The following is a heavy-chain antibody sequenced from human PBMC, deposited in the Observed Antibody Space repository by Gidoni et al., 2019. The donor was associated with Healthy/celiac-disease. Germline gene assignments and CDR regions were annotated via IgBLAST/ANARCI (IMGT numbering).Heavy chain of an antibody. Sequence: QVQLVQSGAEVKKPGASVKVSCKVSGYTLTELSMHWVRQAPGKGLEWMGGFDPEDGETIYAQKFQGRVTMTEDTSTDTAYMELSSLRSEDTAVYYCATAPQKLRYYYDSSAPFNWGQGTMVTVSS. CDR2: FDPEDGET. CDR3: ATAPQKLRYYYDSSAPFN. CDR1: GYTLTELS. V-gene: IGHV1-24*01. D-gene: IGHD3-22*01. J-gene: IGHJ3*01.